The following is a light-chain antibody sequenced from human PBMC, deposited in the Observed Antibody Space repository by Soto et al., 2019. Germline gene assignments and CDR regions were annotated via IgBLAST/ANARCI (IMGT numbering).Light chain of an antibody. J-gene: IGLJ2*01. V-gene: IGLV2-8*01. CDR3: SSYAGSNNLL. CDR2: EVT. CDR1: SSDVGAYDY. Sequence: QSVLTQTPSASGSPGQSVTISCTGTSSDVGAYDYVSWYQQHPGKAPKLMIYEVTKRPSGVHDRFSGSKSGNTASLTVSGLQVEDEAEYYCSSYAGSNNLLFGGGTKLTVL.